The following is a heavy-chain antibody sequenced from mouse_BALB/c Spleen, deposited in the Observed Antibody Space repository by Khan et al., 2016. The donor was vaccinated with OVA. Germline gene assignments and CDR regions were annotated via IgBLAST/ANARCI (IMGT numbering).Heavy chain of an antibody. CDR3: ARIDGSYFDY. V-gene: IGHV1-20*02. CDR1: GYSFTGYF. CDR2: INPHIGET. Sequence: VQLQQSGPELVKPGASVKISCKASGYSFTGYFMHWVMQSHGKSLEWIGRINPHIGETFYNQKFKGKATLTVDESSSTAHMELRRLASEDSAVYFCARIDGSYFDYWGQGTTLTVSS. J-gene: IGHJ2*01.